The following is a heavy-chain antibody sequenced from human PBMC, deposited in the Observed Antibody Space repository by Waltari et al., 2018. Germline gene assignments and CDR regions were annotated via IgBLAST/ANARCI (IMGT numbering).Heavy chain of an antibody. D-gene: IGHD5-12*01. J-gene: IGHJ4*02. CDR1: GFTFSSYA. CDR3: AKGAKSYSGYATIDY. V-gene: IGHV3-23*01. CDR2: IAGSGVTT. Sequence: EVQLLESGGGLVQPGGSLRLSCAASGFTFSSYAMSWVRQAPGKGLEWVSFIAGSGVTTYYADSVKGRLTISRDNSKNTLYLQMNSLRAEDTAVYYCAKGAKSYSGYATIDYWGQGTLVTVSS.